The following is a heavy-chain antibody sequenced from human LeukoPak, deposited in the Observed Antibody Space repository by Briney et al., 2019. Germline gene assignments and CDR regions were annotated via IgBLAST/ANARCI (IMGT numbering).Heavy chain of an antibody. D-gene: IGHD3-22*01. CDR3: AREPQGYYDSSGYYSYFDY. Sequence: SETLSLTCTVSGGSISSGSYYWSWIRQPAGKGLEWIGRIYTSGSTNYNPSLKSRVTISVDTSKNQFSLKLSSVTAADTAVYYCAREPQGYYDSSGYYSYFDYWRQGTLVTVPS. V-gene: IGHV4-61*02. CDR1: GGSISSGSYY. CDR2: IYTSGST. J-gene: IGHJ4*02.